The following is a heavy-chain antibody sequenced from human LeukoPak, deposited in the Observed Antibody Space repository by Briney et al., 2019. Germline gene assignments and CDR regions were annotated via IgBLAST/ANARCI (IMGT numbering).Heavy chain of an antibody. CDR1: GGSISSGGYS. J-gene: IGHJ3*02. CDR2: IYHSGST. D-gene: IGHD6-19*01. Sequence: PSQTLSLTCAVSGGSISSGGYSWSWIRQPPGKGLEWIGYIYHSGSTYYNPSLKSRVTISVDRSKNQFSLKLSSVTAADTAVYYCARHLTFGFGSGDAFDIWGQGVMVTVSS. V-gene: IGHV4-30-2*01. CDR3: ARHLTFGFGSGDAFDI.